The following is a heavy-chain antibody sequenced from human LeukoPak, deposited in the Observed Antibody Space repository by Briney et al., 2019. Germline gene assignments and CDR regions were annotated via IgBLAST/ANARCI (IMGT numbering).Heavy chain of an antibody. CDR1: GYTFTGYY. D-gene: IGHD3-10*01. V-gene: IGHV1-2*02. CDR2: INPNSGGT. CDR3: ASGRVWFGEPDHVFDI. J-gene: IGHJ3*02. Sequence: GGSVKVSCKASGYTFTGYYMHWVRQAHGQGLEWMGCINPNSGGTNYAQKFQGRVTMTRDTSISTAYMELSRLRSDDTAGHYCASGRVWFGEPDHVFDIWGQGTMVTVSS.